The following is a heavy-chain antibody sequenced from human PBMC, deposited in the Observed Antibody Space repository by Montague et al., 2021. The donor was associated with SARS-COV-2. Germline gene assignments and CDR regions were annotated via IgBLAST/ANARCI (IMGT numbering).Heavy chain of an antibody. J-gene: IGHJ4*02. D-gene: IGHD3-22*01. CDR1: GFTFSSYA. CDR3: AKGGERITMIVVVITLADFDY. Sequence: SLRLSCAASGFTFSSYAMSWVRQAPGKGLEWVSGISDSGGSTYXXXSXXXRFXISRDNSKNTLYLQMNSLRAEATAVYYCAKGGERITMIVVVITLADFDYWGQGTLVTVSS. CDR2: ISDSGGST. V-gene: IGHV3-23*01.